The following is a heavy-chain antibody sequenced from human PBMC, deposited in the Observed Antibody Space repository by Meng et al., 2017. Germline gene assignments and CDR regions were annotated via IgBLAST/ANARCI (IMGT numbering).Heavy chain of an antibody. V-gene: IGHV3-53*01. Sequence: GGSLRLSCAASGFTVSSNYMSWVRQAPGKGLEWVSVIYSGGSTYYADSVKGRFTISRDNSKNTLYLQMNSLRAEDTAVYYCARLWFGEYTFDYWGQATLVTVSS. D-gene: IGHD3-10*01. CDR2: IYSGGST. CDR1: GFTVSSNY. CDR3: ARLWFGEYTFDY. J-gene: IGHJ4*02.